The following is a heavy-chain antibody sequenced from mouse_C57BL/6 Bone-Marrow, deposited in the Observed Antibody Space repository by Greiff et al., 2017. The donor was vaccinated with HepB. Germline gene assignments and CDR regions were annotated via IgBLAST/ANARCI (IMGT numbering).Heavy chain of an antibody. D-gene: IGHD1-1*01. CDR2: IDPEDGET. J-gene: IGHJ4*01. CDR3: ASEFITTVVALYYYAMDY. CDR1: GFNIKDYY. Sequence: VQLQQSGAELVKPGASVKLSCTASGFNIKDYYMHWVKQRTEQGLEWIGRIDPEDGETKYAPKFQGKATITADTSSNTAYLQLSSLTSEDTAVYYCASEFITTVVALYYYAMDYWGQGTSVTVSS. V-gene: IGHV14-2*01.